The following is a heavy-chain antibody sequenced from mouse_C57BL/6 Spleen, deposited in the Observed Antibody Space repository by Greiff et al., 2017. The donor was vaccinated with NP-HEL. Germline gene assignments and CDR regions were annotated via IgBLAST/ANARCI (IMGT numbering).Heavy chain of an antibody. D-gene: IGHD1-1*01. CDR3: ARSGYGSSYLDY. CDR1: GYTFTDYY. V-gene: IGHV1-19*01. Sequence: EVQLQQSGPVLVKPGASVKMSCKASGYTFTDYYMNWVKQSHGKSLEWIGVINPYNGGTSYNQKFKGKATLTVDKSSSTAYMELNSLTSEDSAVYYCARSGYGSSYLDYWGQGTTLTVSS. J-gene: IGHJ2*01. CDR2: INPYNGGT.